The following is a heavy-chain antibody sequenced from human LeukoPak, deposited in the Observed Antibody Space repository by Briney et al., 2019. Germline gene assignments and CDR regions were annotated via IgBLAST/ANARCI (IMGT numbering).Heavy chain of an antibody. Sequence: SETLSLTCTVSGGSISSSSYYWGWIRQPPGKGLEWIGSIYYSGSTYYNPSLKNRVTISVDTSKNQFSLKLSSVTAADTAVYYCAGRGITIFGVVYSEFWFDPWGQGTLVTVSS. CDR2: IYYSGST. CDR3: AGRGITIFGVVYSEFWFDP. J-gene: IGHJ5*02. CDR1: GGSISSSSYY. V-gene: IGHV4-39*01. D-gene: IGHD3-3*01.